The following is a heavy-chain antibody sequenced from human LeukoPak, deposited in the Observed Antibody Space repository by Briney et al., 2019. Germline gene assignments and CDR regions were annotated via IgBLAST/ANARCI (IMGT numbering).Heavy chain of an antibody. CDR1: GFTVSSNY. Sequence: KPGGSLRLSCAASGFTVSSNYMSWVRQAPGKGLEWVSYISSSGSTIYYADSVKGRFTISRDNAKNSLYLQMNSLRAEDTAVYYCARDDSRFDYYGMDVWGQGTTVTVSS. CDR2: ISSSGSTI. V-gene: IGHV3-11*01. J-gene: IGHJ6*02. D-gene: IGHD3-16*01. CDR3: ARDDSRFDYYGMDV.